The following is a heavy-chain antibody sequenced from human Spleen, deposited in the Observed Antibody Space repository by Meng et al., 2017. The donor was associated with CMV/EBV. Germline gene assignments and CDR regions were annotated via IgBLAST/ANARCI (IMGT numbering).Heavy chain of an antibody. CDR2: INWNGGST. CDR3: ARGEAAAGSFDY. J-gene: IGHJ4*02. D-gene: IGHD6-13*01. V-gene: IGHV3-20*04. Sequence: GESLKISCAASGFTFSSYWMSWVRQAPGKGLEWVSGINWNGGSTGYADSVKGRFTISRDNAKNSLYLQMNSLRAEDTAFYYCARGEAAAGSFDYWGQGTLVTVSS. CDR1: GFTFSSYW.